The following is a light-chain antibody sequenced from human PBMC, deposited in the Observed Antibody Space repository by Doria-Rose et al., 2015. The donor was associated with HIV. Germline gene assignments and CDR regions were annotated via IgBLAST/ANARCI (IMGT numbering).Light chain of an antibody. CDR2: WAS. J-gene: IGKJ3*01. V-gene: IGKV4-1*01. Sequence: TQSPESLGMSLGERATLNCKSNQSLLYTSKNYLAWYQQKPGQPPKLLIYWASTRQSVVPARFSGSGSGTDFTLTISSLEAEDVAVCYCQQYYDTPSFGPGTTVDIK. CDR3: QQYYDTPS. CDR1: QSLLYTSKNY.